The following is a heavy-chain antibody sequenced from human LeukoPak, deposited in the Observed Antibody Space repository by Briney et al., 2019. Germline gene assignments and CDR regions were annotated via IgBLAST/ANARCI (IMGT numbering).Heavy chain of an antibody. CDR3: ARDNSGYGTDY. CDR2: ISSSSSYI. CDR1: GFTFSSYS. Sequence: PGGSLRLSCAASGFTFSSYSMNWARQAPGEGREWVSSISSSSSYIYYADSVKGRFTISRDNAKNSLYLQMNSLRAEDTAVYYCARDNSGYGTDYWGQGTLVTVSS. D-gene: IGHD5-12*01. V-gene: IGHV3-21*01. J-gene: IGHJ4*02.